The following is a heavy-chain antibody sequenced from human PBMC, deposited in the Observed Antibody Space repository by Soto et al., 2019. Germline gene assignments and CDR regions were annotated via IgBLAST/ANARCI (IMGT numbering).Heavy chain of an antibody. D-gene: IGHD2-15*01. CDR2: ISGSGGST. CDR3: AKNGHCSGGSCYGGGGWLSRDYYYYYMDV. J-gene: IGHJ6*03. Sequence: PGGSLRLSCAASGFTFSSYAMSWVRQAPGKGLEWVSAISGSGGSTYYADSVKGRFTISRDNSKNTLYLQMNSLRAEDTAVYYCAKNGHCSGGSCYGGGGWLSRDYYYYYMDVWGKGTTVTVSS. V-gene: IGHV3-23*01. CDR1: GFTFSSYA.